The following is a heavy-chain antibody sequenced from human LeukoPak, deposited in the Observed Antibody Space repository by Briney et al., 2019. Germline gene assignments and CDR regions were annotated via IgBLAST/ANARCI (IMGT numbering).Heavy chain of an antibody. CDR3: ARVPLGIAAAGSAYYFDD. V-gene: IGHV4-59*01. CDR2: IYYSGST. J-gene: IGHJ4*02. D-gene: IGHD6-13*01. Sequence: SETLSLTCTVSGGSISSYYWSWIRQPPGKGLEGIGYIYYSGSTNYNPSLKSRGTISVDTSKTQFSLKLSSVTAADTAVYYCARVPLGIAAAGSAYYFDDWGQGTLVTVSS. CDR1: GGSISSYY.